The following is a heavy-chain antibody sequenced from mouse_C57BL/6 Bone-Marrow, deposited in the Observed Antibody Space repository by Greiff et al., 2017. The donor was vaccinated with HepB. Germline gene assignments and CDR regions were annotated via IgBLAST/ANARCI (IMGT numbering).Heavy chain of an antibody. CDR2: ISNGGGST. Sequence: DVKLVESGGGLVQPGGSLKLSCAASGFTFSDYYMYWVRQTPEKRLEWVAYISNGGGSTYYPDTVKGRFTISRDNAKNTLYLQMSRLKSEDTAMYYCARPRPFYDYDCHYFDYWGQGTTLTVSS. J-gene: IGHJ2*01. CDR3: ARPRPFYDYDCHYFDY. D-gene: IGHD2-4*01. CDR1: GFTFSDYY. V-gene: IGHV5-12*01.